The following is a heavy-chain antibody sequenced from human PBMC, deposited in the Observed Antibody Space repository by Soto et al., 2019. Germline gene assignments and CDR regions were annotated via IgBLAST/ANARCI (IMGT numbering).Heavy chain of an antibody. D-gene: IGHD1-7*01. CDR1: GFTFSSYA. V-gene: IGHV3-23*01. Sequence: PGGSLRLSCAASGFTFSSYAMNWVRQAPGKGLEWVSAISGSGGSTYYADSEKGRFTISRDSSKNTLYLQMNSLRAEDTAVYYCAKGNSWSPALVLDIWGQGTMVTVSS. CDR2: ISGSGGST. J-gene: IGHJ3*02. CDR3: AKGNSWSPALVLDI.